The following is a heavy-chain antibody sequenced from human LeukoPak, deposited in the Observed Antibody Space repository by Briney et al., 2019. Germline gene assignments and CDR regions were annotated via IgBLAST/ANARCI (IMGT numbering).Heavy chain of an antibody. D-gene: IGHD5-18*01. CDR1: GFTFSSYA. J-gene: IGHJ4*02. V-gene: IGHV3-23*01. CDR2: ISGSGGST. CDR3: TKSSGYSYGYYFDY. Sequence: GGSLRLSCAASGFTFSSYAMSWVRQAPGKGLEWVSGISGSGGSTHYADSVKGRFTISRDNSKNTLYLQMNSLRADDTAVYYCTKSSGYSYGYYFDYWGQGTLVTVSS.